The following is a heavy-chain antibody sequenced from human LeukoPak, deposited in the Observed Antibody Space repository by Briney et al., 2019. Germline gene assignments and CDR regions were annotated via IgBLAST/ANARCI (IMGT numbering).Heavy chain of an antibody. CDR2: INPNSGGT. Sequence: ASVKVSCKASGYTFTGYYMHWVRQAPGQGLEWMGWINPNSGGTNYAQKFQGRVTMTRDTSISTAYMELNSLRAEDTAVYYCARQGDYGDYAGLDYWGQGTLVTVSS. CDR3: ARQGDYGDYAGLDY. D-gene: IGHD4-17*01. CDR1: GYTFTGYY. V-gene: IGHV1-2*02. J-gene: IGHJ4*02.